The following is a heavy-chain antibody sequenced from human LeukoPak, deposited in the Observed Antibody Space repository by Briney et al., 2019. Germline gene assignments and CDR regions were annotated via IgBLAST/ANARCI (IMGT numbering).Heavy chain of an antibody. CDR2: ISSTDAGT. J-gene: IGHJ4*02. D-gene: IGHD2-21*01. CDR3: AKAPVTSCRGAYCYPFDY. Sequence: PGGSLRLSCTGSGFTFGDYAMTWVRQAPGKGLEWVSAISSTDAGTYHADSVRGRFTISRDSSKNTLYLQMNSLRAEDAAVYYCAKAPVTSCRGAYCYPFDYWGQGTLVTVSS. V-gene: IGHV3-23*01. CDR1: GFTFGDYA.